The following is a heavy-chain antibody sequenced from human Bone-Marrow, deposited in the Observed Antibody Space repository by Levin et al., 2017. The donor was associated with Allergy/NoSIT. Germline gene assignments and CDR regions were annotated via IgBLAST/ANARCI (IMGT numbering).Heavy chain of an antibody. CDR2: IDHDGSVI. CDR3: VRDNWNDIN. Sequence: GESLKISCTASGLPSGSYWMSWVRQAPGKGLEWVANIDHDGSVIYLRDSLRGRFTVSRDNARSSLYLEMNSLTVDDTAVYYCVRDNWNDINWGQGTLVIVSS. J-gene: IGHJ4*02. CDR1: GLPSGSYW. V-gene: IGHV3-7*01. D-gene: IGHD1-20*01.